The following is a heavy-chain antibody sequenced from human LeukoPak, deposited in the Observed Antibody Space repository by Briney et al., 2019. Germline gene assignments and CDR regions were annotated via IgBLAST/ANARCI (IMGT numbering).Heavy chain of an antibody. CDR3: AKHTREGASDTPFDY. CDR2: IYPGDSDT. D-gene: IGHD2-15*01. Sequence: GESLQISCKGFGYTFTSYWVGWVRQMPGKGLEWMGIIYPGDSDTRYSPSFQGQVTISADKSINTAYLQWSSLKASDTAIYYCAKHTREGASDTPFDYWGQGTLVTVSS. CDR1: GYTFTSYW. V-gene: IGHV5-51*01. J-gene: IGHJ4*02.